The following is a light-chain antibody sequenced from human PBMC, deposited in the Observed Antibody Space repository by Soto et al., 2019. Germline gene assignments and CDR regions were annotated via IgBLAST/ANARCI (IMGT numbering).Light chain of an antibody. CDR2: DAS. J-gene: IGKJ2*01. CDR1: QSVSRN. Sequence: EVVMTQSPATLSVSPGERATLSCRASQSVSRNLAWYQQRPGRAPRLLIYDASTRATHIPTRLRGSGSGTVFTPTSSSLQSEDVAVDYCQQYNHLPLYTCGQGTKFEIK. CDR3: QQYNHLPLYT. V-gene: IGKV3-15*01.